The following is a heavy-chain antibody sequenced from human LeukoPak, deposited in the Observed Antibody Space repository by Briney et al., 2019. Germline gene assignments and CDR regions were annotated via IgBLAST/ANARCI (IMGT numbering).Heavy chain of an antibody. Sequence: SETLSLTCTVPGGSIRSYYWRWIRQPPGKGLEWIGYIYYSGSTNYNPSLKSRVSISVDTSKNQFSLKLSSVTAADTAVYYCARTGSTVTMLYPFDHWGQGTLVTVSS. CDR2: IYYSGST. CDR3: ARTGSTVTMLYPFDH. V-gene: IGHV4-59*01. CDR1: GGSIRSYY. J-gene: IGHJ4*02. D-gene: IGHD4-17*01.